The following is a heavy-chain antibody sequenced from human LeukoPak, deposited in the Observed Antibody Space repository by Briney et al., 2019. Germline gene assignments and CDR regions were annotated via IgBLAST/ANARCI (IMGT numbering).Heavy chain of an antibody. D-gene: IGHD3-16*01. J-gene: IGHJ4*02. CDR2: IKQDGSER. CDR1: GFIFSDYY. V-gene: IGHV3-7*05. Sequence: GGSLRLSCAASGFIFSDYYMGWVRQAPGKGLEWVANIKQDGSERYYVDSVKGRFTISRDNAKNSLYLQMNSLRAEDTAVYFCARDSWGLSSFFPFFDYWGQGTLVTVSS. CDR3: ARDSWGLSSFFPFFDY.